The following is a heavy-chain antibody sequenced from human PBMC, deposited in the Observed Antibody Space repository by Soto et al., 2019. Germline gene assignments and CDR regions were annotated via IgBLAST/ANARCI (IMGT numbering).Heavy chain of an antibody. J-gene: IGHJ4*01. CDR1: GFTFDNHA. CDR3: ARDSGSRGSVGYFDS. Sequence: GGSLRLSCAASGFTFDNHAMNWVRQAPGKGLEWVSVISGSGGSTYYADSVKGRFTISRDTSTNTLYLQMNSLRADDTAIYYCARDSGSRGSVGYFDSWGQGTLVTVSS. V-gene: IGHV3-23*01. CDR2: ISGSGGST. D-gene: IGHD6-13*01.